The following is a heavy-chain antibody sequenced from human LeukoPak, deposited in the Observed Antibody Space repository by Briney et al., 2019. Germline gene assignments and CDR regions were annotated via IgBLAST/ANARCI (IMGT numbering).Heavy chain of an antibody. CDR2: IYPGGSDT. CDR3: ARRASSGYYLYYWYFDL. Sequence: GESLKISCKGSGYSFTSYWIGWVRQMPGKGLEWMGIIYPGGSDTRYSPSFQGQVTISADKSISTAYLQWSSLKASDTAMYYCARRASSGYYLYYWYFDLWGRGTLVTVSS. CDR1: GYSFTSYW. V-gene: IGHV5-51*01. J-gene: IGHJ2*01. D-gene: IGHD3-22*01.